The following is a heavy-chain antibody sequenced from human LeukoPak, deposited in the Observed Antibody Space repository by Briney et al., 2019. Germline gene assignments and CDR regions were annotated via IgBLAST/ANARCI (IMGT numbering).Heavy chain of an antibody. CDR3: ARESLDSSSFNWCDP. CDR2: ISAYNGNT. J-gene: IGHJ5*02. D-gene: IGHD6-13*01. Sequence: ASVKVSCKASGYTFTSYGISWVRQAPGQGLEWMGWISAYNGNTNYAQKLQGRVTMTTDTSTSTAYMELRSLRSDDTAVYYCARESLDSSSFNWCDPWGQGTLVTVSS. CDR1: GYTFTSYG. V-gene: IGHV1-18*01.